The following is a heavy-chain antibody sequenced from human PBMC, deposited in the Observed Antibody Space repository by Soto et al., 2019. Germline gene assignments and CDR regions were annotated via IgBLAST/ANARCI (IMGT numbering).Heavy chain of an antibody. CDR1: GFTFSSYS. V-gene: IGHV3-21*01. CDR3: TRHWLATREFDY. Sequence: GGSLRLSCGASGFTFSSYSMNWVRQAPGRGLEWVSSISSSSGHIYYADSLKGRFTISRDNAKNSLYLQMNSLRAEDTAVYYCTRHWLATREFDYWGQGTLVTVSS. J-gene: IGHJ4*02. D-gene: IGHD1-26*01. CDR2: ISSSSGHI.